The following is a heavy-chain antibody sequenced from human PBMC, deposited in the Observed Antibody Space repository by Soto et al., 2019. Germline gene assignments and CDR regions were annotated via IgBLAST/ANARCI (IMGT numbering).Heavy chain of an antibody. CDR2: ISYRGSA. D-gene: IGHD2-15*01. V-gene: IGHV4-31*03. J-gene: IGHJ6*02. CDR3: ARRMQNYYTMGV. Sequence: QVQLQESGPGLVKPSQTLSLTCTVSGGSISSGGYYWSWIRQHPGKGLEWIGYISYRGSAYYSPSLKSRVTISVDTSKNQFSLKVNSVTAADTAVYYCARRMQNYYTMGVWGQGTTFTVSS. CDR1: GGSISSGGYY.